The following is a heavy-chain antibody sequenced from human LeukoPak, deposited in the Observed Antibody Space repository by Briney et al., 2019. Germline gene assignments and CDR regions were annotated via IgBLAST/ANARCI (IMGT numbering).Heavy chain of an antibody. J-gene: IGHJ1*01. V-gene: IGHV3-23*01. CDR3: AKDPGGPSIVVVTSGYFQH. Sequence: GGSLRLSCAASGFTFSSYAMSWVRQAPGKGLEWVSAISGSGGSTYYADSVKGRFTISRDNSKNTLYLQMNSLRAEDTAVYYCAKDPGGPSIVVVTSGYFQHWGQGTLVTVSS. CDR1: GFTFSSYA. CDR2: ISGSGGST. D-gene: IGHD2-21*02.